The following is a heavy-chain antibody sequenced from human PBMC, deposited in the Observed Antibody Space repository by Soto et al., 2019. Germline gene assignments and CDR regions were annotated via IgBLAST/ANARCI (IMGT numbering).Heavy chain of an antibody. CDR1: GFTFDDYA. CDR3: VKGIMRVAPDAPLDAVAL. V-gene: IGHV3-9*01. Sequence: EVQLVESGGDLVQPGKSLRLSCAASGFTFDDYAMHWVRQAPGTGLEWVSGINWKSGSIGYADSVKGGFAISRDKAKKSLYLHMNSLRAEDTALYCCVKGIMRVAPDAPLDAVALWGQGTMVTVSS. D-gene: IGHD2-2*01. CDR2: INWKSGSI. J-gene: IGHJ3*01.